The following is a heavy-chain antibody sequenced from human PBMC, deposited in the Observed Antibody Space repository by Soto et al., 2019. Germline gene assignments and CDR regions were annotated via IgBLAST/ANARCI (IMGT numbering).Heavy chain of an antibody. CDR2: IYWDDDK. V-gene: IGHV2-5*02. Sequence: SGPTLVNPTQTLTLTCTFSGFSLSTSGVGVGWIRQPPGKALEWLTLIYWDDDKWYSPSLKNRLTITMDTSKNQVVLTLTNMDPVDTATYYCAYIGPYTRSYNIAVSGKGTTVIVSS. D-gene: IGHD3-16*01. CDR1: GFSLSTSGVG. CDR3: AYIGPYTRSYNIAV. J-gene: IGHJ6*03.